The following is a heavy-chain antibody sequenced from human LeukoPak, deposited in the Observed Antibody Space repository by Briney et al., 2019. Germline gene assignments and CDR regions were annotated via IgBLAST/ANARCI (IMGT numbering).Heavy chain of an antibody. Sequence: GESLKISCKGSGYSFTSYWIGWVRQMPGKGLEWMGIIYPGDSDTRYSPSSQGQVTISADKSISTAYLQWSSLKASDTAMYYCARHKDCSSTSCYPDYWGQGTLVTVSS. CDR1: GYSFTSYW. CDR2: IYPGDSDT. J-gene: IGHJ4*02. CDR3: ARHKDCSSTSCYPDY. V-gene: IGHV5-51*01. D-gene: IGHD2-2*01.